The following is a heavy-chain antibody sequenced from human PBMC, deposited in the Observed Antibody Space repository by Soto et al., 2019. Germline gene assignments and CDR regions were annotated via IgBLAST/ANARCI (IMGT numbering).Heavy chain of an antibody. J-gene: IGHJ4*02. Sequence: ASVKVSCKASGYTFTSYGISWVRQAPGQGLEWMGWISAYNGNTSYAQKLQGRVTMTTDTSTSTAYMELRSLRSDDTAVYYCARDSCISTSCYSSSWSFDYWGQGTLVTVSS. V-gene: IGHV1-18*01. CDR1: GYTFTSYG. D-gene: IGHD2-2*02. CDR3: ARDSCISTSCYSSSWSFDY. CDR2: ISAYNGNT.